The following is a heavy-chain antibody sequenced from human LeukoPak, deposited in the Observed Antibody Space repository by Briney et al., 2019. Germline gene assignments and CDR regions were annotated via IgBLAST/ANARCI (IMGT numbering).Heavy chain of an antibody. V-gene: IGHV4-39*02. Sequence: PSETLSLTCTVSGDSISSSNYYWGWIRQPPGKGLEWIGSIYYSGSTYYNPSLKSRVTISVDTSKNQFSLKLSSVTAADTAVYYCARESNYYYYMDVWGKGTTVTVSS. J-gene: IGHJ6*03. CDR1: GDSISSSNYY. D-gene: IGHD6-6*01. CDR2: IYYSGST. CDR3: ARESNYYYYMDV.